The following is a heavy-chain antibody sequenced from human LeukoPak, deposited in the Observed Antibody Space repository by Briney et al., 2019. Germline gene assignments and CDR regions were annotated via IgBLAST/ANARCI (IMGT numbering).Heavy chain of an antibody. CDR1: GYSISSGYY. D-gene: IGHD5-24*01. CDR2: LYHSGST. Sequence: SETLSLTCTVSGYSISSGYYWGWIRQPPGKGLEWIGSLYHSGSTYCNPSLKSRVTISVDTSKNQFSLKLSSVTAADTAVYYCARARREMVDYWGQGTLATVSS. J-gene: IGHJ4*02. CDR3: ARARREMVDY. V-gene: IGHV4-38-2*02.